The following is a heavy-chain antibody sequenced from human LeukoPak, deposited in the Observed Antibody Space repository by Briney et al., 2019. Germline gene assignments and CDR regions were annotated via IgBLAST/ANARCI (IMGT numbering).Heavy chain of an antibody. J-gene: IGHJ5*02. CDR1: GGSISTYY. D-gene: IGHD6-6*01. CDR2: IYYSGST. CDR3: ARRDYSSSSNNWFDP. Sequence: TSETLSLTCTVSGGSISTYYWSWIRQPPGKGLEWIGSIYYSGSTYYNPSLKSRVTISVDTSKNQFSLKLSSVTAADTAVYYCARRDYSSSSNNWFDPWGQGTLVTVSS. V-gene: IGHV4-39*01.